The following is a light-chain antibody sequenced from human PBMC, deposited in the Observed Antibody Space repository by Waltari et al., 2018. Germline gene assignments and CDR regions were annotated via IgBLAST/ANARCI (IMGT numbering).Light chain of an antibody. V-gene: IGKV1-5*03. CDR2: KAS. CDR1: QSIPRW. CDR3: QHYDSYSAT. J-gene: IGKJ4*02. Sequence: DIQMTQSPSTLSVSVGDRVTITCRASQSIPRWLAWYQQKPGKAPKLLIYKASILESGVPSRFSGGGSGTEFTLTISSLQPDDFATYYCQHYDSYSATFGGGTKVEIK.